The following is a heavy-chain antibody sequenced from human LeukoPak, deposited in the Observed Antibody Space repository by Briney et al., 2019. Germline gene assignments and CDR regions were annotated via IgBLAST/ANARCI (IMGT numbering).Heavy chain of an antibody. CDR1: GYTFTGYY. J-gene: IGHJ4*02. CDR2: NNPKTGGT. V-gene: IGHV1-2*02. CDR3: ASYPRYSSSPPFDY. D-gene: IGHD6-19*01. Sequence: GASVKVSCKASGYTFTGYYMHWVRPAPGQGLEWMGWNNPKTGGTNYAQKFQGRVTMTRDTTISTAYMELSRLTSDDTAIYYCASYPRYSSSPPFDYWGQGTLVTVSS.